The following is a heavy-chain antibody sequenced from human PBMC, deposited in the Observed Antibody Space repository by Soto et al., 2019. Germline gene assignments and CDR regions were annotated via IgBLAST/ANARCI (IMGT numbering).Heavy chain of an antibody. J-gene: IGHJ4*02. V-gene: IGHV3-9*01. CDR1: GFTFDDYV. CDR3: AKVGDSSGWQGDYFDY. Sequence: EVQLVESGGGLVQPGRSLRLSCAASGFTFDDYVMHWVRQAPGKGLEWVSGISWNSGSIGYADSVKGRFTISRDNAKNSLYLQMNSLRAEDTALYYCAKVGDSSGWQGDYFDYWGQGTLVTVSS. CDR2: ISWNSGSI. D-gene: IGHD6-19*01.